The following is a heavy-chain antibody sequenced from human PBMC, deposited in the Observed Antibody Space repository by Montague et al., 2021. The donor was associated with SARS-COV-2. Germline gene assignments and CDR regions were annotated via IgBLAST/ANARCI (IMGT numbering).Heavy chain of an antibody. J-gene: IGHJ3*02. CDR1: GGSITGYY. CDR3: VRDHPYGGPRGAYDI. Sequence: SETLSLTCTVSGGSITGYYWSWLRRSPGKGLEWIAYIYDGGAVNXXPSLGSRVTISTDTSKNQLPLKVNSVTAADTAVYYCVRDHPYGGPRGAYDIWGQGTVVTVSS. CDR2: IYDGGAV. V-gene: IGHV4-59*01. D-gene: IGHD4-23*01.